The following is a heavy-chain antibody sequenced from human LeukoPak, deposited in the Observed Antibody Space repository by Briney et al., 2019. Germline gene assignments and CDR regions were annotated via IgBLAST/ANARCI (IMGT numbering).Heavy chain of an antibody. V-gene: IGHV4-34*01. CDR3: ARGGYSGYDRLGY. J-gene: IGHJ4*02. D-gene: IGHD5-12*01. Sequence: RSSETLSLTCAVCGGSFSGYYWSWIRQPPGKGLEWIGEINHSGSTNYNLSLKSRVTISVDTSKNQFSLKLSSVTAADTAVYYCARGGYSGYDRLGYWGQGTLVTVSS. CDR2: INHSGST. CDR1: GGSFSGYY.